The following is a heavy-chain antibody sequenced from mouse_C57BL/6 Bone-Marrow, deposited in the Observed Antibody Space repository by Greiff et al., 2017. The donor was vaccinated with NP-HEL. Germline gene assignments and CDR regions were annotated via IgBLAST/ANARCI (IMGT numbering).Heavy chain of an antibody. CDR3: ARWGDGYYPYYFDY. CDR1: GYAFSSYW. CDR2: IYPGDGDT. D-gene: IGHD2-3*01. Sequence: QVQLQQSGAELVKPGASVKISCKASGYAFSSYWMNWVKQRPGKGLEWIGQIYPGDGDTNYNGKFKGTATLTADKSSSTAYMQLSSLTSEDSAVYFCARWGDGYYPYYFDYWGQGTTLTVSS. V-gene: IGHV1-80*01. J-gene: IGHJ2*01.